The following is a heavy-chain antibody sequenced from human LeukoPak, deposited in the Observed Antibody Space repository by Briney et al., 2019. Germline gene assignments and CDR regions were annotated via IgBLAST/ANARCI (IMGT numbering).Heavy chain of an antibody. CDR2: IKQDGSEK. Sequence: GGSLRLSCAASGFTFSSYWMSWVRQAPGKGLEWVANIKQDGSEKYYVDSVKGRFTISRDNAKNSLYLQVNSLRAEDTAVYYCARDNGQDDFWSGYYLYYYYGMDVWGQGTTVTVSS. V-gene: IGHV3-7*01. CDR3: ARDNGQDDFWSGYYLYYYYGMDV. J-gene: IGHJ6*02. D-gene: IGHD3-3*01. CDR1: GFTFSSYW.